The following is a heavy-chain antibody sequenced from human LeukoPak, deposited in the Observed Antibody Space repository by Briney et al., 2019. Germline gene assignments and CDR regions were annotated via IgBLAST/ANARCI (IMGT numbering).Heavy chain of an antibody. D-gene: IGHD3-9*01. J-gene: IGHJ4*02. V-gene: IGHV1-18*01. CDR1: GYTFTSFG. Sequence: GASVKVSCKAYGYTFTSFGITWVRQAPGQGLEWVGWSSASNGNTKYAQKFQGRVAMTTDTSTSTAYMELSSLRSDDTAVYYCARVNSPYYNILTGYFYWGQGTLVTVSS. CDR2: SSASNGNT. CDR3: ARVNSPYYNILTGYFY.